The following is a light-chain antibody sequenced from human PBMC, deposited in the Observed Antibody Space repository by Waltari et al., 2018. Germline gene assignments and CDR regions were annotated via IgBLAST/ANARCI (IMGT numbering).Light chain of an antibody. V-gene: IGKV1-39*01. J-gene: IGKJ4*01. Sequence: DIQMTQSPSSLSASVGDRLTITCRASQSISTYLNRYQQKSGKAPKLLIHDASSLQSGVPSRFSGSGSVTDFTLTISSLHSEDFATYYCQQSYNMPLTFGGGTKVEI. CDR2: DAS. CDR3: QQSYNMPLT. CDR1: QSISTY.